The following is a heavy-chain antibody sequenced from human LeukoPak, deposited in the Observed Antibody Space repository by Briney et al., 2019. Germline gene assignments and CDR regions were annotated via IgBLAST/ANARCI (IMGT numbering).Heavy chain of an antibody. D-gene: IGHD6-6*01. J-gene: IGHJ6*03. Sequence: GGSLRLSCAASGFTFSDYYMSWIRQAPGKGLEWVSYISSSGSTIYYADSVKGRFTISRDNAKNSLYLQMNSLRAEDTAVYYRARASAADSSSYYYYYYYMDVWGKGTTVTVSS. CDR2: ISSSGSTI. CDR1: GFTFSDYY. CDR3: ARASAADSSSYYYYYYYMDV. V-gene: IGHV3-11*01.